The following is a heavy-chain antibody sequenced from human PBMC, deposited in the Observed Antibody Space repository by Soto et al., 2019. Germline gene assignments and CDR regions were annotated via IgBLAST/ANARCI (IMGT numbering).Heavy chain of an antibody. CDR3: AKARGANNWANYYGLDV. J-gene: IGHJ6*02. Sequence: GGSLRLSCAASGFIFANYGMHWVRQAPGKGLEWVALITYEGSNKYYADAVKGRFTISRDNAKNMVSLQMDSLRAEDTAVYYCAKARGANNWANYYGLDVWGQGTTVTVS. CDR2: ITYEGSNK. CDR1: GFIFANYG. D-gene: IGHD1-1*01. V-gene: IGHV3-30*18.